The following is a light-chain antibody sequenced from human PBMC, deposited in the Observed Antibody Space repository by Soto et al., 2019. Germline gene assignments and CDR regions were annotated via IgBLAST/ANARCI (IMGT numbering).Light chain of an antibody. Sequence: EIVMPQSPATMSVSPGEGATLSGRPSQSVDKDLAWYRQKPGQANSLLVYDASTRATGVPARFSGSGSGTEFTLTITSLQSEDFAVYFCHQYNKWPRTVGRGNKVDIK. CDR2: DAS. CDR3: HQYNKWPRT. V-gene: IGKV3-15*01. J-gene: IGKJ4*02. CDR1: QSVDKD.